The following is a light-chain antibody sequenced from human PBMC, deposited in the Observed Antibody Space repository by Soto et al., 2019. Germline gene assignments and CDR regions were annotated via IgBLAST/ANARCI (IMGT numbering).Light chain of an antibody. CDR3: CSYAGSYTLI. CDR1: SSDVGGYNY. V-gene: IGLV2-11*01. Sequence: QSALTQPRSVSGSPGQSVTISCTGTSSDVGGYNYVSWYQQDPGKAPKLMIYDVTKRPSGVPDRFSGSKSGNTASLTISGLQAEDEDDYFCCSYAGSYTLIFGGGTKVTVL. CDR2: DVT. J-gene: IGLJ2*01.